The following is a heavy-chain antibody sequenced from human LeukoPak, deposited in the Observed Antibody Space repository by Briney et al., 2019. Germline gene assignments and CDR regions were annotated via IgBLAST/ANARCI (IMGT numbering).Heavy chain of an antibody. J-gene: IGHJ6*03. CDR1: GFTFSSYG. CDR3: ARLHYGGNYGYYYYYMDV. V-gene: IGHV4-39*01. CDR2: IYYTGST. Sequence: GSLRLSCAASGFTFSSYGMSWIRQPPGKGLEWIGSIYYTGSTYYNPSLKSRVTISVDTSKNQFSLKLSSVTAADTAVYYCARLHYGGNYGYYYYYMDVWGKGTTVTISS. D-gene: IGHD4-23*01.